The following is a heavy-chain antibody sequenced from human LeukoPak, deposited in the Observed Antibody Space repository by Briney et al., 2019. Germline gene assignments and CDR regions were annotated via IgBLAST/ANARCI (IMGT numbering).Heavy chain of an antibody. CDR1: GGSISSYY. V-gene: IGHV4-59*01. CDR3: ARGENRPYDFWSGYYSYYFDY. CDR2: IYYSGST. J-gene: IGHJ4*02. D-gene: IGHD3-3*01. Sequence: SKTLSLTCTVSGGSISSYYWSWIRQPPGKGLEWTGYIYYSGSTNYNPSLKSRVTISVDTSKNQFSLKLSSVTAADTAVYYCARGENRPYDFWSGYYSYYFDYWGQGTLVTVSS.